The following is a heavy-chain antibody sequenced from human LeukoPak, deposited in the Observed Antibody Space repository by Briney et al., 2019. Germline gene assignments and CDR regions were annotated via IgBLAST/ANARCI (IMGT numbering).Heavy chain of an antibody. CDR1: GDSVSSNSAA. CDR3: ARDLCTSSSCPNNWIDP. V-gene: IGHV6-1*01. D-gene: IGHD2-2*01. Sequence: SQTLSLTCAISGDSVSSNSAAWNWIRQSPSRGLEWLGRTYYRSKWYNNYAISVKSRITINPVTSKNQFSLQLNSVTPEDTAVYYCARDLCTSSSCPNNWIDPWGQGTLVTVSS. J-gene: IGHJ5*02. CDR2: TYYRSKWYN.